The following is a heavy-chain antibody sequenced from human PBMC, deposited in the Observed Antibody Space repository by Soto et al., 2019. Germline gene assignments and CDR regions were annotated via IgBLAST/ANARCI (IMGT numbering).Heavy chain of an antibody. J-gene: IGHJ6*02. Sequence: QVQLVQSGAEVKKPGSSVKVSCKASGGTFSSYAISWVRQAPGQGLEWMGGIIPIFGTANYAQKFQGRVTITAAESTSTAYMELSSLRAEDTAVYYCARGRNYGAGSYSAPLNYYYYGMDVWGQGTTVTVSS. V-gene: IGHV1-69*01. CDR1: GGTFSSYA. CDR3: ARGRNYGAGSYSAPLNYYYYGMDV. CDR2: IIPIFGTA. D-gene: IGHD3-10*01.